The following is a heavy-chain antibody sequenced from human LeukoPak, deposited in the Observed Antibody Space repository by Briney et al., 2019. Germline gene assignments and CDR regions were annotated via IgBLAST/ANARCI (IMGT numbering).Heavy chain of an antibody. J-gene: IGHJ6*03. Sequence: PGGSLRLSCAASGFTFSSYWMHWVRQAPGKGLVWVSRINSDGSSTRYADSEKGRFTISRDNAKNTLYLQMNSLRAEDTAVYYCARGSGDYSHYHHYYMDVWGKGTTVTVSS. CDR2: INSDGSST. CDR3: ARGSGDYSHYHHYYMDV. D-gene: IGHD4-17*01. CDR1: GFTFSSYW. V-gene: IGHV3-74*01.